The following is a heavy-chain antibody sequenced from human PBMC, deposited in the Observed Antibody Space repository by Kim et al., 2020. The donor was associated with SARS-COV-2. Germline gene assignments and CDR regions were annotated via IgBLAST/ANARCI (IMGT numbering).Heavy chain of an antibody. J-gene: IGHJ5*02. Sequence: ASVKVSCKVSGYTLTELSMHWVRQAPGKGLEWMGGFDPEDGETIYAQKFQGRVTMTEDTSTDTAYMELSSLRSEDTAVYYCATGGGDYYWFDPWGQGTLVTVSS. CDR3: ATGGGDYYWFDP. D-gene: IGHD3-16*01. V-gene: IGHV1-24*01. CDR1: GYTLTELS. CDR2: FDPEDGET.